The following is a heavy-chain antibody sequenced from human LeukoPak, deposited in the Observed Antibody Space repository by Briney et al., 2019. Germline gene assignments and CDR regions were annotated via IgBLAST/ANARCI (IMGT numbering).Heavy chain of an antibody. CDR1: GGSFSGYY. V-gene: IGHV4-34*01. CDR3: AREAWRNALNY. J-gene: IGHJ4*02. Sequence: SETLSLTCAVYGGSFSGYYWSWIRQPPGKGLEWIGEINHSGSTNYNPSLKSRVTISVDTSKNQFSLTLSSVTAADTAAYYCAREAWRNALNYWGQGTLVTVSS. D-gene: IGHD5-12*01. CDR2: INHSGST.